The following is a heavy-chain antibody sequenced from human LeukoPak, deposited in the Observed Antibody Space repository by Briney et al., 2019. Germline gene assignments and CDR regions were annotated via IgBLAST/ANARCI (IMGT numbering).Heavy chain of an antibody. D-gene: IGHD3-9*01. V-gene: IGHV1-2*02. CDR1: GYTFTGYY. J-gene: IGHJ6*02. Sequence: ASVKVSCKASGYTFTGYYMHWVRQAPGQGLEWMGWINPNSGGTNYAQKFQGRVTMTRDTSISTAYMELSRLRSDDTAVYYCASMLRSFNYYYGMDVWGQGTTVTVSS. CDR3: ASMLRSFNYYYGMDV. CDR2: INPNSGGT.